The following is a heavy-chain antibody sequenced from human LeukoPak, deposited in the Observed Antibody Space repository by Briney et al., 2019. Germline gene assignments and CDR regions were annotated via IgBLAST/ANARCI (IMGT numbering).Heavy chain of an antibody. CDR1: GGSISSYY. CDR3: ARYCSGGSCYFHYYYGMDV. V-gene: IGHV4-4*07. D-gene: IGHD2-15*01. J-gene: IGHJ6*02. CDR2: IYTSGST. Sequence: SETLSLTCTVSGGSISSYYWSWIRQPAGKGLEWIGRIYTSGSTNYNPSLKSRVTISVDTSKNQFSLKLSSVTAADTAVYYCARYCSGGSCYFHYYYGMDVWGQGTTVTVSS.